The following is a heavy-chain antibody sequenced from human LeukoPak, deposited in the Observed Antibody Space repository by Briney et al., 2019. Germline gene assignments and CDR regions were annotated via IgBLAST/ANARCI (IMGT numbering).Heavy chain of an antibody. Sequence: SETLSLTCTVSGGSINSYYWSWIRQPPGKGLEWIGYIYYSGSTYYNPSLKSRVTISVDTSKNQFSLKLSSVTAADTAVYYCARAPAYCGGDCPGGDAFDIWGQGTMVTVSS. CDR3: ARAPAYCGGDCPGGDAFDI. D-gene: IGHD2-21*02. CDR1: GGSINSYY. V-gene: IGHV4-59*08. J-gene: IGHJ3*02. CDR2: IYYSGST.